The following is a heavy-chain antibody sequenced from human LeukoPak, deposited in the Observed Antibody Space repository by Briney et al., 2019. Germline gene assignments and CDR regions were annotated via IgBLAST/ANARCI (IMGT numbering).Heavy chain of an antibody. J-gene: IGHJ5*02. V-gene: IGHV3-23*01. Sequence: GGSLTLSCAASGFTFSSYAMNWVRQAPGKGLEWVSAISSSGSSTYYADSVKGRFTNSRDNSTNTLYLQMNSLRAEDTAVYYCAKDRGQLVPKYNWFDPWGQGTLVTVSS. CDR3: AKDRGQLVPKYNWFDP. CDR2: ISSSGSST. CDR1: GFTFSSYA. D-gene: IGHD6-6*01.